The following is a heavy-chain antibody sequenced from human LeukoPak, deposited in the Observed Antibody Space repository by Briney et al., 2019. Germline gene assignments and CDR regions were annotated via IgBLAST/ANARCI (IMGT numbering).Heavy chain of an antibody. CDR2: ISYDGGSK. CDR3: ARDYYSSGSTSAVY. Sequence: GGSLRLSCAVSGITLSNYGMSWVRQAPGKGLECVAVISYDGGSKYYADSVRGRFTISRDNSKNTLFLQMNSLRPEDSAVYYCARDYYSSGSTSAVYWSQGTLVTVST. J-gene: IGHJ4*02. V-gene: IGHV3-30*03. D-gene: IGHD3-10*01. CDR1: GITLSNYG.